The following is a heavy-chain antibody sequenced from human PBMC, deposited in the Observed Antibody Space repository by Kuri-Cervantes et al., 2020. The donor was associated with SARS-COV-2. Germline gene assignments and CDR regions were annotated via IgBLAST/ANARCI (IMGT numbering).Heavy chain of an antibody. D-gene: IGHD3-16*01. CDR3: ARGVGGGETFDF. Sequence: SETLSLTCAVSGYSISSGYYWGWIRQPPGKGLEWIGSIYHSGSTYYNPSLKSRVTISVDTSKNQFSLKLRSVTAADTAMYYCARGVGGGETFDFWGQGTLVTVSS. CDR2: IYHSGST. V-gene: IGHV4-38-2*01. CDR1: GYSISSGYY. J-gene: IGHJ4*02.